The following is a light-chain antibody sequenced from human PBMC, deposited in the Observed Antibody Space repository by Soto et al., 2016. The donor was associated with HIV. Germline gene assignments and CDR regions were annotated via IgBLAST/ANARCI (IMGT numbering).Light chain of an antibody. CDR3: QQSSRTPRT. Sequence: DIQMTQSPSSLSASVGDRVTITCRASQNINNYLNWYQQKPGKAPNLLISATSTLQSGVPSRFSGRGSGTDFTLTISDLQHEDLATYYCQQSSRTPRTFGQGTKVEI. CDR2: ATS. J-gene: IGKJ1*01. CDR1: QNINNY. V-gene: IGKV1-39*01.